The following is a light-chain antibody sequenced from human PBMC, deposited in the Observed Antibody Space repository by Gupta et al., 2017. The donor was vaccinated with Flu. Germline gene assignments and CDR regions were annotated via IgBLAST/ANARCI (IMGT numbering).Light chain of an antibody. CDR3: QQYDNLPPLT. CDR2: DAS. V-gene: IGKV1-33*01. CDR1: QDISNY. J-gene: IGKJ4*01. Sequence: DIQMTQSPSSLSASVGDRVTITCQASQDISNYLNWYQQKPGKAPKLLIYDASNLETGVPSRFSGSGYGKDVTFTISSRQQEDIATYYCQQYDNLPPLTFGGGTKVEIK.